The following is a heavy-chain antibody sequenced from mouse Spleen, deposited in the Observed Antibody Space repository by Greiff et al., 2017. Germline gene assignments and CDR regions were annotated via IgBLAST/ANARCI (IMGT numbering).Heavy chain of an antibody. D-gene: IGHD2-1*01. CDR1: GFTFSSFG. Sequence: EVQLVESGGGLVQPGGSRKLSCAASGFTFSSFGMHWVRQAPEKGLEWVAYISSGSSTIYYADTVKGRFTISRDNPKNTLFLQMTSLRSEDTAMYYCARQDGNYVGAMDYWGQGTSVTVSS. J-gene: IGHJ4*01. CDR2: ISSGSSTI. CDR3: ARQDGNYVGAMDY. V-gene: IGHV5-17*02.